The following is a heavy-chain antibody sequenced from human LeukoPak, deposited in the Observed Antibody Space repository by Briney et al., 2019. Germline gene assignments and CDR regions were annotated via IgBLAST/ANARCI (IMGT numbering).Heavy chain of an antibody. D-gene: IGHD6-13*01. CDR1: GCTFTGYY. V-gene: IGHV1-2*02. J-gene: IGHJ5*02. CDR2: INPNSGVT. CDR3: ARTIAAAVNWFDP. Sequence: ASVKVSCKASGCTFTGYYMHWVRQAPGQGLEWMGWINPNSGVTNYAQKFQGRVTMTRDTSISTAYMELSRLRSDDTAVYYCARTIAAAVNWFDPWGQGTLVTVSS.